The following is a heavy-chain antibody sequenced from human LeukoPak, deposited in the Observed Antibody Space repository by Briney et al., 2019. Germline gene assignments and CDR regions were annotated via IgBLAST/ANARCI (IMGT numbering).Heavy chain of an antibody. D-gene: IGHD3-22*01. CDR1: GFTFCSYW. CDR3: ARESSGYYSDY. CDR2: IKQDGSEK. V-gene: IGHV3-7*01. J-gene: IGHJ4*02. Sequence: GGSLRLSXAASGFTFCSYWMSWVRQAPGKGLEWLANIKQDGSEKYYVDSVKGRFTISRDNAKNSLYLQMNSLRAEDTAVYYCARESSGYYSDYWGQGTLVTVSS.